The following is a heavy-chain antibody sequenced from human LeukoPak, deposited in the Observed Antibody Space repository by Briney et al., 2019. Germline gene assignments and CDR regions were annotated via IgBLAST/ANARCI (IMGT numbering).Heavy chain of an antibody. V-gene: IGHV4-4*07. CDR2: IYTIGTT. D-gene: IGHD3-10*01. CDR1: GGSINSYH. CDR3: GRQGYTASYYFVDY. J-gene: IGHJ4*02. Sequence: SETLSLTCSVSGGSINSYHWGWVRQPVGKGLGWIGRIYTIGTTPYSLSLKSRLTMSIDTSKNQFSLKLRSVTAADTAVYYCGRQGYTASYYFVDYWSQGTLITVSP.